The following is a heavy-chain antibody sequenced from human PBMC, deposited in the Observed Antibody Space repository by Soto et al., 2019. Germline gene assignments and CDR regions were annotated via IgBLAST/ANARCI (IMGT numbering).Heavy chain of an antibody. J-gene: IGHJ5*02. CDR3: ARARDNGNPFPFDP. V-gene: IGHV4-59*01. Sequence: SETLSLTCTVSGGSISSYYWSWIRQPPGKGLEWIGYIYYSGSTNYNPSLKSRVTISVDTSKNQFSLKLSSVTAADTAVYYCARARDNGNPFPFDPWGQGTLVTVSS. CDR2: IYYSGST. CDR1: GGSISSYY. D-gene: IGHD1-20*01.